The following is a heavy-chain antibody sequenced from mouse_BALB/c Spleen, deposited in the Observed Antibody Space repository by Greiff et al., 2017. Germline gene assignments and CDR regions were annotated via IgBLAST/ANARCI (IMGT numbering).Heavy chain of an antibody. CDR3: ARDSITTATGGY. Sequence: VQLQQSGAELMKPGASVKISCKATGYTFSSYWIEWVKQRPGHGLEWIGEILPGSGSTNYNEKFKGKATFTADTSSNTAYMQLSSLTSEDSAVYYCARDSITTATGGYWGQGTTLTVSS. V-gene: IGHV1-9*01. D-gene: IGHD1-2*01. J-gene: IGHJ2*01. CDR2: ILPGSGST. CDR1: GYTFSSYW.